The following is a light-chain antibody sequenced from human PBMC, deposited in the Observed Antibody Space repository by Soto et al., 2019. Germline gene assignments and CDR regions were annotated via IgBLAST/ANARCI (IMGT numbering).Light chain of an antibody. CDR2: GAS. CDR3: QQYDQWPPWT. CDR1: QRVSSN. J-gene: IGKJ1*01. Sequence: TVMTQTPSTLSVFPGERATLSCRASQRVSSNLAWYQQKPGQPPRLLIYGASTRATGIPPSFSGSGSGTEFTLTINSLQYEDFAVYYCQQYDQWPPWTFGQGTKVDIK. V-gene: IGKV3-15*01.